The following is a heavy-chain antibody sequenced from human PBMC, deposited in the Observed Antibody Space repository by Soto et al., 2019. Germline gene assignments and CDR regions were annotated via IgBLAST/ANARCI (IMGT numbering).Heavy chain of an antibody. CDR2: IKQDGSEK. D-gene: IGHD6-19*01. CDR3: AREHSSGWYKADY. CDR1: GFTFSSYW. V-gene: IGHV3-7*03. Sequence: GGSLRLSCAASGFTFSSYWMSWVRQAPGKGLEWVANIKQDGSEKYYVDSVKGRFTISRDNAKNSLYPQMNSLRAEDTAVYYCAREHSSGWYKADYWGQGTLVTVPQ. J-gene: IGHJ4*02.